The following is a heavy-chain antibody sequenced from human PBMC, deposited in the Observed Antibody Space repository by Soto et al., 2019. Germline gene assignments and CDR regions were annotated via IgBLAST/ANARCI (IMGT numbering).Heavy chain of an antibody. Sequence: QVQLQESGPGLVKPSQTLSLTCTISGGSISSGGYYWSWIRQHPGKGLEWIGYIYYSGSTYYNPSLKSRVTISVDTSKHQFSLKLRSVTAADTAVYYCARQRDGYNYRYFDYWGQGTLVTVSS. V-gene: IGHV4-31*03. CDR2: IYYSGST. J-gene: IGHJ4*02. CDR1: GGSISSGGYY. CDR3: ARQRDGYNYRYFDY. D-gene: IGHD5-12*01.